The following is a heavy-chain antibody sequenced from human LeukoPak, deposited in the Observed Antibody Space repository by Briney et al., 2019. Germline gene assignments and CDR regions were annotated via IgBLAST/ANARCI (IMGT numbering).Heavy chain of an antibody. V-gene: IGHV3-74*01. CDR2: INSDGSST. CDR1: GFTFSSYW. J-gene: IGHJ6*02. CDR3: AREDGYYDFWGTNYYYYGMDV. Sequence: GWSLRLSCAASGFTFSSYWMHWVRQAPGKGLVWDSRINSDGSSTSYADSVKGRFTISRDNAKNTLYLQMNSLRAEDTAVYYCAREDGYYDFWGTNYYYYGMDVWGQGTTVTVSS. D-gene: IGHD3-3*01.